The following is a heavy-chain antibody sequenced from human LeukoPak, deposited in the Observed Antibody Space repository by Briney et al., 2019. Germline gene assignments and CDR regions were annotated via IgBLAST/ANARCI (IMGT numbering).Heavy chain of an antibody. CDR1: GFTFSSCS. D-gene: IGHD3-22*01. CDR3: ARTFYYDSSTYPNWFDP. CDR2: ISSSSSTI. J-gene: IGHJ5*02. Sequence: GGSLRLSCAASGFTFSSCSMNWVRQAPGKGLEWVSYISSSSSTIYYADSVKGRLTISRDNAKNSLYLQMNSLTDEDTAVYYCARTFYYDSSTYPNWFDPWGQGTLVTVSS. V-gene: IGHV3-48*02.